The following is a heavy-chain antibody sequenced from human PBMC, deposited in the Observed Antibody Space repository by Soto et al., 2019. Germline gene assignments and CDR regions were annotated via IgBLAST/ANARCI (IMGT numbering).Heavy chain of an antibody. CDR1: GYTFTSYG. D-gene: IGHD3-3*01. CDR3: ARALSYYDFWSGFSGDYYYYYMDV. CDR2: ISAYNGNT. J-gene: IGHJ6*03. V-gene: IGHV1-18*01. Sequence: ASVKVSCKASGYTFTSYGINWVRQAPGQGLEWMGWISAYNGNTNYAQKLQGRVTMTTDTSTSTAYMELRSLRSDDTAVYYCARALSYYDFWSGFSGDYYYYYMDVWGKGTTVTVSS.